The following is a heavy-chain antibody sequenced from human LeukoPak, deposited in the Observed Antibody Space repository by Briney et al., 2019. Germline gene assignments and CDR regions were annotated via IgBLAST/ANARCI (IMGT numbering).Heavy chain of an antibody. V-gene: IGHV1-3*01. CDR2: IDAGNGDT. J-gene: IGHJ4*02. D-gene: IGHD2-2*01. Sequence: ASVKVSCKSSGYTFSDYAMHWVRQAPGQRVEWMGWIDAGNGDTRYSQKFQGRVTITRDTSASTAYIELRSLRSEDTAMYYCARGSTSDWPLDHWGQETLVTISS. CDR1: GYTFSDYA. CDR3: ARGSTSDWPLDH.